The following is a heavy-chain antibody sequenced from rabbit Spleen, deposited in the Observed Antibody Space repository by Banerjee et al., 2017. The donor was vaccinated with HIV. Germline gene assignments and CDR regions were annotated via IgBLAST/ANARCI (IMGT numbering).Heavy chain of an antibody. CDR1: GFSFSVSYY. D-gene: IGHD1-1*01. CDR2: IDTGSSGST. CDR3: ARDTSSSFSSYGMDL. J-gene: IGHJ6*01. V-gene: IGHV1S45*01. Sequence: QEQLEESGGDLVKPGASLTLTCTASGFSFSVSYYMCWVRQAPGKGLEWIGCIDTGSSGSTYYARWAKGRFTIFKTSSTTVILHMTSLTAADTATYFCARDTSSSFSSYGMDLGGQGTLVTVS.